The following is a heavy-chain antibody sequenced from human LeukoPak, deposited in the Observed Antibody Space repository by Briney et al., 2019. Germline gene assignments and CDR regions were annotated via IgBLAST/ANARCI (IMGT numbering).Heavy chain of an antibody. CDR1: GFTFSTCG. D-gene: IGHD5-12*01. Sequence: GGSLRLSCAASGFTFSTCGMHWVRQAPGKGLEWVAFIRYDGSNKYYADSVKGRFTISRDNSKNTLYLQLNGLRAEDTAVYHCAKAVVATTTYYFDYWGQGTLVTVSS. CDR3: AKAVVATTTYYFDY. J-gene: IGHJ4*02. CDR2: IRYDGSNK. V-gene: IGHV3-30*02.